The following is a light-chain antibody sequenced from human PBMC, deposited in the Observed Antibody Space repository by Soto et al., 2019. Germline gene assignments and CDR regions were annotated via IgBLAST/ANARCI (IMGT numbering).Light chain of an antibody. CDR2: EVS. Sequence: QSALTQPASVSGSPGQSITISCTGTSSDVGGYNYVSWYQQHPGKAPKLMIYEVSNRPSGVSNRFSGSKSGNTASLTISGLQAEDEADYYCSSYTSSREVFGTGTKATV. CDR3: SSYTSSREV. CDR1: SSDVGGYNY. J-gene: IGLJ1*01. V-gene: IGLV2-14*01.